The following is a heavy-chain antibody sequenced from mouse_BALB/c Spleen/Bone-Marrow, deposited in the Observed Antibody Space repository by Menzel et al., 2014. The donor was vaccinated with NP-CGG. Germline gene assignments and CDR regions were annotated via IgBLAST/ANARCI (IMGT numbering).Heavy chain of an antibody. CDR1: GYTFTSYW. J-gene: IGHJ3*01. CDR3: ARDYRYDGYAY. CDR2: INPSTGYT. Sequence: ESGAELAKPGASVKMSCKASGYTFTSYWMHWVKQRPGQGLEWIGYINPSTGYTEYNQKFKDKATLTADKSSSTAYMQLSSLTSEDSAVYYCARDYRYDGYAYRGQGALVTVSA. V-gene: IGHV1-7*01. D-gene: IGHD2-14*01.